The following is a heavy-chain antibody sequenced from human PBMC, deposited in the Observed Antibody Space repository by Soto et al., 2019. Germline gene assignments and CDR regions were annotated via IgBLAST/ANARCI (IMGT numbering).Heavy chain of an antibody. CDR2: VRGNGDPP. D-gene: IGHD5-12*01. Sequence: GGSLRLSCSASGFTFSSYAMHWVRQAPGKGLEYVSGVRGNGDPPFYADSVKGRFTISRDNSKNTLYLQMSSLSADDTAVYYCVKSRGGNNFDFFDWGQGALVTASS. CDR3: VKSRGGNNFDFFD. CDR1: GFTFSSYA. J-gene: IGHJ4*02. V-gene: IGHV3-64D*06.